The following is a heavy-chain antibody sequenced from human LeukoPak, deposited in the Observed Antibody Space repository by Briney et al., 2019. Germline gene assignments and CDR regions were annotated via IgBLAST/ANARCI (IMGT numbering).Heavy chain of an antibody. D-gene: IGHD3-16*01. V-gene: IGHV1-58*01. CDR2: IIVGSGAT. CDR3: AADLSNPRMGASYLDS. J-gene: IGHJ4*02. CDR1: GFTSTNFA. Sequence: VASVKVSCKASGFTSTNFAVQWVRQARGQRLEWIGWIIVGSGATKCAQDFQERVTITRDLSTSTLYMELRSLTFEDTAVYYCAADLSNPRMGASYLDSWGQGTLVTVSS.